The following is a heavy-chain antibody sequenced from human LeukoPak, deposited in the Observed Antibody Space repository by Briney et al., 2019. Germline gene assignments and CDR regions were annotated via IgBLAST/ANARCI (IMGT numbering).Heavy chain of an antibody. J-gene: IGHJ4*02. CDR3: ARGPTRYYFDY. Sequence: SETLSLTCTVSGGYISSYYWSCIRQPPGKGLEWIGYIYYSGSTNYNPSLKSRVTISVDTSKNQFSLKLSSVTAADTAVYYCARGPTRYYFDYWGQGTLVTVSS. CDR2: IYYSGST. V-gene: IGHV4-59*01. CDR1: GGYISSYY.